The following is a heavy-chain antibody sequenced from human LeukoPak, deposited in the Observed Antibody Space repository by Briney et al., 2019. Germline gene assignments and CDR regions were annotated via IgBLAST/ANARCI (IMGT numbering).Heavy chain of an antibody. CDR3: AKENGYKTTHFDY. J-gene: IGHJ4*02. V-gene: IGHV3-23*01. CDR1: GFIFSSYA. Sequence: GGSLRLSCVASGFIFSSYAMSWVRQAPGKGLEWVSTDSGRGGNRYDADSVKGRFTIYRDNSRNTQYLQMSSLRAEDTALYYCAKENGYKTTHFDYWGEGTRVTVSS. CDR2: DSGRGGNR. D-gene: IGHD5-24*01.